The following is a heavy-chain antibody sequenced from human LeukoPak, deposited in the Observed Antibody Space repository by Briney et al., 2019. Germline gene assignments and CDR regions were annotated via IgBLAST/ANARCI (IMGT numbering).Heavy chain of an antibody. Sequence: SVKVSCKASGGTFSSYTISWVRQAPGQGLEWMGRIIPILGIANYAQKFQGRVTITADKSTSTAYMELSSLRSEDTAVYYCATLTGTGPLPFDYWGQGTLVTVSS. D-gene: IGHD1-20*01. V-gene: IGHV1-69*02. CDR3: ATLTGTGPLPFDY. CDR2: IIPILGIA. J-gene: IGHJ4*02. CDR1: GGTFSSYT.